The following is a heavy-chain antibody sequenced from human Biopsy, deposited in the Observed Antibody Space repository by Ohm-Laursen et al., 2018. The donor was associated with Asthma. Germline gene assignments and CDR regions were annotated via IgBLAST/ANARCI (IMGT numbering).Heavy chain of an antibody. Sequence: TQTLTLTCTFSGFSLTTTGVGVAWIRQPPGKALEWLARIYWDDDKRYSSSLKSRLTITMDTSKNQVVLTMTNMDPVDTATYYCAHRLCIGGACYDAFDIWGQGTMVTVSS. CDR2: IYWDDDK. J-gene: IGHJ3*02. D-gene: IGHD2-8*02. CDR3: AHRLCIGGACYDAFDI. V-gene: IGHV2-5*02. CDR1: GFSLTTTGVG.